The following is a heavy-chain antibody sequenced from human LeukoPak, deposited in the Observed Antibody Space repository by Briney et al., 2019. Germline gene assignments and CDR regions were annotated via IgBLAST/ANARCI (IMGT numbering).Heavy chain of an antibody. CDR2: IYYNDDK. CDR3: AHLVVTIDWRSYFDY. Sequence: SGPTLVNPTQTLTLTCTFSDFSLSTPGMGVGWIRQPPGKAPAWLVMIYYNDDKRYSPSLRSRLTITKDTSKNQVVLTMTNVDVVDTATYYCAHLVVTIDWRSYFDYWGQGTLVTVSS. CDR1: DFSLSTPGMG. V-gene: IGHV2-5*01. D-gene: IGHD3-9*01. J-gene: IGHJ4*02.